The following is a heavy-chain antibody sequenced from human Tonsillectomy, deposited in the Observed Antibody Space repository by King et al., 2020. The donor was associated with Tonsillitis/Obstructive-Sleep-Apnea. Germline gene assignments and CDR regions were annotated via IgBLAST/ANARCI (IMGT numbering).Heavy chain of an antibody. CDR3: ARVDRDSSSWYIYYYYYMDF. Sequence: QLVQSGAEVKKPGASVKVSCKASGYTFTSYDINWVRQATGQGLEWMGWMNPNSGNTGYAQKFQGRVTMTRNTSISTAYMELSSLRSEDTAVYYCARVDRDSSSWYIYYYYYMDFWGKGTTVTVSS. V-gene: IGHV1-8*01. CDR1: GYTFTSYD. J-gene: IGHJ6*03. CDR2: MNPNSGNT. D-gene: IGHD6-13*01.